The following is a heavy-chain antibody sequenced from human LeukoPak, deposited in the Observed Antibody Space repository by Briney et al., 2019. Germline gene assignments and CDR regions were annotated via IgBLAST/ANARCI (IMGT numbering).Heavy chain of an antibody. Sequence: GGSLRLSCAASGFTFSSYWMSWVRQVPGKGLEWVANINQDGREKNYVDSVKGRFTIFRDNAKNSLYLQMNSLRVEDTAVFYCTRGSGWYPDYWGQGTLVTVSS. D-gene: IGHD6-19*01. CDR3: TRGSGWYPDY. V-gene: IGHV3-7*04. CDR1: GFTFSSYW. J-gene: IGHJ4*02. CDR2: INQDGREK.